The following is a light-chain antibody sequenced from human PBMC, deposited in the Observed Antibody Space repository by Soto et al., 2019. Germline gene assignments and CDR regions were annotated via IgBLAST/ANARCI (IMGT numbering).Light chain of an antibody. CDR1: QSISTY. J-gene: IGKJ1*01. Sequence: IQMTQSPSSLSASVGDRVTITCRASQSISTYLNWYQHKPGKAPKLLIYAASSLQSGVPSRFSGSGSGTDFTLTISSLQPEDFATYYCLQDYIYPWTFGQGTKVDIK. CDR2: AAS. V-gene: IGKV1-6*02. CDR3: LQDYIYPWT.